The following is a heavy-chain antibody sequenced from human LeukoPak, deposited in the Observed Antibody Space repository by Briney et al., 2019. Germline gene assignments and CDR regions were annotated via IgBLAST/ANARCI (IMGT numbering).Heavy chain of an antibody. CDR1: GFTFSAYA. CDR3: AREVAYSSFFEAFDI. V-gene: IGHV3-33*07. D-gene: IGHD6-6*01. Sequence: GGSLRLSCEASGFTFSAYAMTWVRQAPGKGLEWVAVIWYDGSNKYYTDSVKGRFTISRDNSKNTLYLQMNSLRAEDTAVYYCAREVAYSSFFEAFDIWGQGTMVTVSS. CDR2: IWYDGSNK. J-gene: IGHJ3*02.